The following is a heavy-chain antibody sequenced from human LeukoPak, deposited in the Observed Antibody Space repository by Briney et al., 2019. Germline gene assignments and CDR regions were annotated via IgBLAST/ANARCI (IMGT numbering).Heavy chain of an antibody. Sequence: GVLRLSCAASGFTFNTYWMHWVRHAPGKGLVWVSHINPDGSQTNYADSVTGRFTISRDNAKNTLYLQMNSLRAEDTAVYYCARDPVRRDSYWGQGTLVTVSS. J-gene: IGHJ4*02. CDR3: ARDPVRRDSY. D-gene: IGHD3-10*01. CDR2: INPDGSQT. CDR1: GFTFNTYW. V-gene: IGHV3-74*01.